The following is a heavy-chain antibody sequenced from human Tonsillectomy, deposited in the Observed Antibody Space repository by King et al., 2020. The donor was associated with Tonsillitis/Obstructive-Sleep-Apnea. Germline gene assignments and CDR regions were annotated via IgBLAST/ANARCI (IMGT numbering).Heavy chain of an antibody. CDR2: IYYRGST. D-gene: IGHD2-2*01. J-gene: IGHJ5*02. V-gene: IGHV4-31*03. CDR1: GGSISSGADY. CDR3: ARGGDIVVVPAAISPNWFDP. Sequence: VQLQESGPGLVKPSQTLSLTCTVSGGSISSGADYWSWIRQHPGKGLEWIGYIYYRGSTYYNPSLKSRVTISVDTSKNQFSLKLSSVTAADTAVYYCARGGDIVVVPAAISPNWFDPWGQGTLVTVSS.